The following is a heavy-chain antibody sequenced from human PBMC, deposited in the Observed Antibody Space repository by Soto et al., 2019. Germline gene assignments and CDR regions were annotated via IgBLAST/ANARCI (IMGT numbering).Heavy chain of an antibody. D-gene: IGHD3-3*01. CDR3: ARDITIFGVVIMAPDA. CDR2: ISYDGSNK. Sequence: GSLRDSCPAAEFSISSYAMDWFRQAPGKGLESVSVISYDGSNKSYAAPVKGRFTISRDNSKNTLYLQMNSLRAEDTAVYYCARDITIFGVVIMAPDAWGQGTTVTVSS. J-gene: IGHJ6*02. CDR1: EFSISSYA. V-gene: IGHV3-30-3*01.